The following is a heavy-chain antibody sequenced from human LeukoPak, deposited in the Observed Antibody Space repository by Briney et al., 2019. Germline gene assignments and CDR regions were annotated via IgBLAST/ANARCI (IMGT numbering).Heavy chain of an antibody. CDR1: GYTFTSYY. CDR3: ERDAQRIVGAPYYYDMDV. CDR2: INLSGGST. V-gene: IGHV1-46*01. Sequence: GASVKLSCTASGYTFTSYYMPWGRQAPGQGLEWMGIINLSGGSTSYAQKFHGRVTMTRDTSTSTVYMELSSLRSEDTAVYYCERDAQRIVGAPYYYDMDVWGQGTMVTVSS. D-gene: IGHD1-26*01. J-gene: IGHJ6*02.